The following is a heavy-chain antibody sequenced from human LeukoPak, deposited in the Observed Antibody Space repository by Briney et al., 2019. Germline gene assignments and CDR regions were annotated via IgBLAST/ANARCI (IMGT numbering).Heavy chain of an antibody. CDR1: GASIRSHY. CDR3: ARSMLTTNFDY. V-gene: IGHV4-59*08. J-gene: IGHJ4*02. CDR2: INNGGST. D-gene: IGHD4/OR15-4a*01. Sequence: NPSETLSLTCSVSGASIRSHYWSWIRQPPGKGLEWIGYINNGGSTTYNPSLKSRVTISIDTSKNQFSLKLNSVTAADTAVYYCARSMLTTNFDYWGQGTLVTVSS.